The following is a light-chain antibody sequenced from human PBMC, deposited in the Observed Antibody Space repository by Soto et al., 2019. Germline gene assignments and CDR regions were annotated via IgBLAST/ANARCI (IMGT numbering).Light chain of an antibody. CDR1: SSNIGSNT. V-gene: IGLV1-47*01. CDR3: VAWDDSLSGYV. J-gene: IGLJ1*01. CDR2: RGN. Sequence: QSVLTQPPSASGTPGQKVTISCSGSSSNIGSNTVTWYQHLPGTAPKLLIYRGNQRPSGVPDRFSGSKSGTSASLAISGLRSDDESDYYCVAWDDSLSGYVFGTGTKLTVL.